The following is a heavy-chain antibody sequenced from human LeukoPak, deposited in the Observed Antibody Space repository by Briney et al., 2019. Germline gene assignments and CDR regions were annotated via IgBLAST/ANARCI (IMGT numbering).Heavy chain of an antibody. V-gene: IGHV4-39*01. CDR2: KYYSGST. J-gene: IGHJ3*02. CDR3: ARQDISSSWYGAFDI. CDR1: GGSISSSSYY. D-gene: IGHD6-13*01. Sequence: HPSETLSLTCTVSGGSISSSSYYWGWIRQPPGKGLEWIGSKYYSGSTYYNPSLKSRVTISVDTSKNQFSLKLSSVTAADTAVFYCARQDISSSWYGAFDIWGQGTTVTVSS.